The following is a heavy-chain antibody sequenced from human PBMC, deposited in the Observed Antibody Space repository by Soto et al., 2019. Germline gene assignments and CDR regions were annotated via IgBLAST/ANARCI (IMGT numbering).Heavy chain of an antibody. D-gene: IGHD2-8*01. CDR3: ARRYCTNGVCYGLDWYFDL. Sequence: SETLSLTCTVSGGSISSYYWSWIRQPPGTGLEWIGYIYYSGSTNYNPSLKSRVTISVDTSKNQFSLKLSSVTAADTAAYYCARRYCTNGVCYGLDWYFDLWGRGTLVTVSS. CDR1: GGSISSYY. CDR2: IYYSGST. V-gene: IGHV4-59*01. J-gene: IGHJ2*01.